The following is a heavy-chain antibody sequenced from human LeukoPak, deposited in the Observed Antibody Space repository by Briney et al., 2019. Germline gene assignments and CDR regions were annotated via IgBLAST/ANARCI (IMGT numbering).Heavy chain of an antibody. D-gene: IGHD3-22*01. CDR3: TRGRSYYYDSSGFDY. Sequence: PGGSLRLSCTASGFTFGDYAMSWVRQAPGKGLEWVGFIRSKAYGGTTEYAASVKGRFTISRDDSKSIADLQMNSLKTEDTAVYYCTRGRSYYYDSSGFDYWGQGTLVTVSS. CDR1: GFTFGDYA. J-gene: IGHJ4*02. V-gene: IGHV3-49*04. CDR2: IRSKAYGGTT.